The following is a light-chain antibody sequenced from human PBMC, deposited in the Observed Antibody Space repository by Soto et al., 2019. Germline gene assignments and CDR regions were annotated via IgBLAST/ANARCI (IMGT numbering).Light chain of an antibody. J-gene: IGKJ2*01. Sequence: EIVMTQSPATLSVSPGERATLSCRASQSISSNLAWYQQKPGQAPRLLIYGASAPANGIPARFSGSGSGTKFTLHISGLQSEDSSVYYCQQYNSWPPYTFGQGTKLEIK. V-gene: IGKV3-15*01. CDR1: QSISSN. CDR3: QQYNSWPPYT. CDR2: GAS.